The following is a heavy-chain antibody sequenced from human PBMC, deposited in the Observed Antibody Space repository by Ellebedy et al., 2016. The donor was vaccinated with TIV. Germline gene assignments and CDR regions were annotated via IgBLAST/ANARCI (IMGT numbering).Heavy chain of an antibody. Sequence: GESLKISXAASGFTFSSYGMHWVRQAPGKGLEWVAVIWNDGSNKDYAASVKGRFTISRDDSKNTLYLQMTSLRTEDTALYYCARSGYTYGYDWFAPWGQGTLVTVSS. V-gene: IGHV3-33*08. J-gene: IGHJ5*02. CDR2: IWNDGSNK. CDR3: ARSGYTYGYDWFAP. D-gene: IGHD5-18*01. CDR1: GFTFSSYG.